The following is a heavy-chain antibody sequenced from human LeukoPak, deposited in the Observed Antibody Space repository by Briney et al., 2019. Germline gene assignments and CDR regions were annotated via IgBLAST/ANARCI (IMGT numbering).Heavy chain of an antibody. CDR1: GYTFTGYY. J-gene: IGHJ6*02. D-gene: IGHD6-6*01. CDR3: ARDGGSSYYYYGMDV. V-gene: IGHV1-2*02. CDR2: INPNSGGT. Sequence: GASVKVSCKASGYTFTGYYMHWVRQAPGQGLEWMGWINPNSGGTNYAQKFQGRVTMTRDTSISTAYMELSSLRSEDTAVYYCARDGGSSYYYYGMDVWGQGTTVTVSS.